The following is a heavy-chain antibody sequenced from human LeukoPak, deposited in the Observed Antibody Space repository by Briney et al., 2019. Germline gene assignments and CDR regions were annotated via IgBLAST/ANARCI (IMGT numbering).Heavy chain of an antibody. Sequence: SETLSLTCTVSGGSISSYYWSWIRQPPGKGLEWIGYIYYSGSTNYNPSLKSRVTISVDTSKNQFSLKLSSVTAADTAVYYCARIGYCTNGVCSDYFDYWGQGTLVTVFS. J-gene: IGHJ4*02. V-gene: IGHV4-59*01. CDR2: IYYSGST. CDR1: GGSISSYY. D-gene: IGHD2-8*01. CDR3: ARIGYCTNGVCSDYFDY.